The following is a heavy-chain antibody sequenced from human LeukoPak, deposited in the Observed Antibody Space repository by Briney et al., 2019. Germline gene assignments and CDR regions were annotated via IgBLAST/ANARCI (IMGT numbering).Heavy chain of an antibody. D-gene: IGHD2-15*01. Sequence: PGGSLRLSCAASGFIFSSYGIHWVRQAPGKGLEWMGRINPNSGGTNYAQKFQGRVTMTRDTSISTAYMELSRLRSDDTAVYYCARVEEVWWELRDYYYGMDVWGQGTTVTVSS. J-gene: IGHJ6*02. CDR2: INPNSGGT. CDR3: ARVEEVWWELRDYYYGMDV. CDR1: GFIFSSYG. V-gene: IGHV1-2*06.